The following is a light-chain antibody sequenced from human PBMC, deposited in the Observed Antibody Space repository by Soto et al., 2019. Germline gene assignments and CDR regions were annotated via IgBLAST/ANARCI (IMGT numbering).Light chain of an antibody. Sequence: QSALTQPRSVSGSPGQSVTISCTGTSSDVGVYDYVSWYQQHPGKAPKLMIYDVRKLPSGVPDRFSGSKSGNTASLTISGLQAEDEADYYCCSYAGSYTWVFGGGTKLTVL. CDR1: SSDVGVYDY. V-gene: IGLV2-11*01. CDR2: DVR. J-gene: IGLJ3*02. CDR3: CSYAGSYTWV.